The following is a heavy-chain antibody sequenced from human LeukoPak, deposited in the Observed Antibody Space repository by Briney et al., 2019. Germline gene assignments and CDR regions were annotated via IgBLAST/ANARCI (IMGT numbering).Heavy chain of an antibody. CDR3: AGRPTYYYDSSGWTL. J-gene: IGHJ4*02. Sequence: SETLSLTCTVSGGSVSSGSYYWSWVRHPPGKGLGWIGYIYYSGSTNYNPSIKSRVTISVDTSKNQFSLKLSSVTAAETAVYYCAGRPTYYYDSSGWTLWGQGTLVTVSS. CDR1: GGSVSSGSYY. V-gene: IGHV4-61*01. CDR2: IYYSGST. D-gene: IGHD3-22*01.